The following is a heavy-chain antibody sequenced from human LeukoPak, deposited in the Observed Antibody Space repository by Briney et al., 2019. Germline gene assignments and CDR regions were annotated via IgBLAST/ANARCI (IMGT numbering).Heavy chain of an antibody. D-gene: IGHD3-16*01. Sequence: GGTVRLSCEASGFAFSSYSMSWVRQAPGKGLEWVSGTSDRGDYTYYADSVKGRFTISRDTSKNTLYLQMNSLRAEDTALYFCAKKAQYDGHNPLDYWGQGTLVTVSS. V-gene: IGHV3-23*01. J-gene: IGHJ4*02. CDR3: AKKAQYDGHNPLDY. CDR2: TSDRGDYT. CDR1: GFAFSSYS.